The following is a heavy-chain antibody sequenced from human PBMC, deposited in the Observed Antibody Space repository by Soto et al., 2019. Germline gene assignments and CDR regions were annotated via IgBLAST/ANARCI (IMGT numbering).Heavy chain of an antibody. CDR3: ARFVDYDFWSGYYQQIYYYGMDV. J-gene: IGHJ6*02. CDR1: GGSISSGGYY. D-gene: IGHD3-3*01. Sequence: QVQLQESGPGLVKPSQTLSLTCTVSGGSISSGGYYWSWIRQHPGKGLEWIGYIYYSGSTYYNPSLKSRVTISVDTSKNQFSLKLSSVTAADTAVYYCARFVDYDFWSGYYQQIYYYGMDVWGQGTTVTVSS. CDR2: IYYSGST. V-gene: IGHV4-31*03.